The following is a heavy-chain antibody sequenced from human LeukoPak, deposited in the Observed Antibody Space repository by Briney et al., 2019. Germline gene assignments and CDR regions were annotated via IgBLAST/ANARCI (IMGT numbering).Heavy chain of an antibody. D-gene: IGHD6-13*01. CDR2: INSDGSGT. CDR3: TRVFAGDEYSSSGY. J-gene: IGHJ4*02. V-gene: IGHV3-74*01. Sequence: GGSLRLSCAASGFTSSRYYMHWVRQAPGKGLVWVSRINSDGSGTTYADSVKGRFTVSRDNAKNTPYLQMNSLRVEDTAMYYCTRVFAGDEYSSSGYWGQGTQVTVSS. CDR1: GFTSSRYY.